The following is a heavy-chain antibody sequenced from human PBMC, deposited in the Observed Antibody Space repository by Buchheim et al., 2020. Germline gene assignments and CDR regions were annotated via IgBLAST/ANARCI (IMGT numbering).Heavy chain of an antibody. CDR2: IYYSGST. D-gene: IGHD3-10*01. Sequence: QLQLQESGPGLVKPSETLSLTCTVSGGSISSRSYYWGWIRQPPGKGLEWIGSIYYSGSTYYNPSLKSRVTISVDTSKNQFSLKLSSVTAADTAVYYCARQERGYYYYYMDVWGKGTT. CDR3: ARQERGYYYYYMDV. V-gene: IGHV4-39*01. J-gene: IGHJ6*03. CDR1: GGSISSRSYY.